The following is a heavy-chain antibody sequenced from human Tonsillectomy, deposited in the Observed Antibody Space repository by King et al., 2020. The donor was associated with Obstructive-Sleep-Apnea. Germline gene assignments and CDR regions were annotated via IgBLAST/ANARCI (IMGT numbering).Heavy chain of an antibody. Sequence: VQLVESGGGVVQPGRSLRLSCAASGFTFSNYGMHWVRQAPGKGLEWVAFIRYDGSNKYYVDSVKGRLTISRDNSKNTLYLQMNSLRAEDTAVYYCAKDPTNYDILTGDYYYYGMDVWGQGTTVTVSS. J-gene: IGHJ6*02. CDR2: IRYDGSNK. CDR1: GFTFSNYG. D-gene: IGHD3-9*01. V-gene: IGHV3-30*02. CDR3: AKDPTNYDILTGDYYYYGMDV.